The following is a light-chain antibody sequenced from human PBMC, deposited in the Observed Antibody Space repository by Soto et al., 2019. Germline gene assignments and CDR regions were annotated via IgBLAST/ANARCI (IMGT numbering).Light chain of an antibody. CDR2: MVC. Sequence: QSALTQPASVSGSPGQSITISCTGTSSYVGNYNYLSWYQQYPGRVPKPLICMVCNRPSGVSNRFSGPKSGNTASLTISELQAEDEADYFCTSPTPGSLYVFGTGTKVTVL. CDR3: TSPTPGSLYV. V-gene: IGLV2-14*01. CDR1: SSYVGNYNY. J-gene: IGLJ1*01.